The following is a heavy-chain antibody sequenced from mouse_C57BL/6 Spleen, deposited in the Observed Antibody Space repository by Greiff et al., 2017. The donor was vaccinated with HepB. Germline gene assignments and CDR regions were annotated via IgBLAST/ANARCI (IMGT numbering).Heavy chain of an antibody. CDR2: ISYDGSN. CDR1: GYSITSGYY. Sequence: DVQLQESGPGLVKPSQSLSLTCSVTGYSITSGYYWNWIRQFPGNKLEWMGYISYDGSNNYNPSLKNRIPITRDTSKNQFFLKFNSVTTEDTATYYCARGGYGSSWFAYWGQGTLVTVSA. J-gene: IGHJ3*01. CDR3: ARGGYGSSWFAY. D-gene: IGHD1-1*01. V-gene: IGHV3-6*01.